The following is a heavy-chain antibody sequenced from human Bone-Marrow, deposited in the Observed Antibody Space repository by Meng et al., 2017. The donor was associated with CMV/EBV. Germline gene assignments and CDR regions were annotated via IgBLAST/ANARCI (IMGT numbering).Heavy chain of an antibody. CDR3: ARGQYCSSTSCSTGYYYYGMDV. J-gene: IGHJ6*01. CDR1: GFTFSSYA. CDR2: ISYDGSNK. V-gene: IGHV3-30-3*01. D-gene: IGHD2-2*01. Sequence: GESLKISCAASGFTFSSYAMHWVRQAPGKGLEWVAVISYDGSNKYYADSVKGRFTISRDNSKNTLYLQMNSLRAEDTAVYYCARGQYCSSTSCSTGYYYYGMDVWGQGTTVNGAS.